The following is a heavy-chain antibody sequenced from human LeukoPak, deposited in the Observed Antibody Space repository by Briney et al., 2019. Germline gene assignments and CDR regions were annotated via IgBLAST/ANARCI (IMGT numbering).Heavy chain of an antibody. CDR3: ASGLCSSTSCSDY. D-gene: IGHD2-2*01. J-gene: IGHJ4*02. Sequence: SETLSLTCTVSGGSISSGDYYWSWIRQPPGKGLEWIGYIYYSGSTYYNPSLKSRVTMSVDTSKNQFSLRLSSVTAADTAVYYRASGLCSSTSCSDYWGQGTLVTVSS. CDR1: GGSISSGDYY. CDR2: IYYSGST. V-gene: IGHV4-30-4*08.